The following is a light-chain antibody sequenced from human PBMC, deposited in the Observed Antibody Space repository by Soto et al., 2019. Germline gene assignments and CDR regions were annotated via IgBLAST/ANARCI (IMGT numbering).Light chain of an antibody. V-gene: IGKV3-20*01. Sequence: ETVLTQSPCTLSLSPGERATLSCRASQSVRSNYLAWYQQKPGQAPRLLIYNSSTRATGIPDRFSGSGSGTDFTLTISRLEPEDFALYYCQQYRDLPQTFGQGTKVDIK. CDR1: QSVRSNY. CDR2: NSS. J-gene: IGKJ1*01. CDR3: QQYRDLPQT.